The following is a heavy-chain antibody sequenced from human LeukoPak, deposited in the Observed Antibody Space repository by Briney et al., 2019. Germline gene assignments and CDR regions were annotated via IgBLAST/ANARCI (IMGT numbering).Heavy chain of an antibody. D-gene: IGHD2-8*01. CDR1: GGAISSSSYY. Sequence: SETLSLTCTVSGGAISSSSYYWGWIRQPPGKGLEWIGSVYESGSTHYNPSLKSRVTISADTSTNQFSLRLTSVTAADTALYYCARDRACSNGVCSYFDYWGQGTLVTVSS. CDR2: VYESGST. CDR3: ARDRACSNGVCSYFDY. J-gene: IGHJ4*02. V-gene: IGHV4-39*01.